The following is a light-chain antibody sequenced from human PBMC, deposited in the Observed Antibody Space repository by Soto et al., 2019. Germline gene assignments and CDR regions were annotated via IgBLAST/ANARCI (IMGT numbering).Light chain of an antibody. Sequence: EIVLTQSPATLSLSPGERATLSCGASQSVNSYLAWYQQKPGQAPRLLMFDASKRATGIPARFSGSGSGTDFTLTISSLEPEDFAVYYCHQRSNWPLTFGGGTKVEIK. CDR3: HQRSNWPLT. J-gene: IGKJ4*01. CDR1: QSVNSY. CDR2: DAS. V-gene: IGKV3-11*01.